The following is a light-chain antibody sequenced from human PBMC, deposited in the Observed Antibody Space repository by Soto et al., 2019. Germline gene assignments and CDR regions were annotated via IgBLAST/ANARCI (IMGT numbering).Light chain of an antibody. V-gene: IGKV1-9*01. Sequence: DIPLTQSPSFLSASVGDRVTITCRASQGISSYLAWYQQKPGKAPKLLIYAASTLQSGVPSRFSGSASGTELTLKNSRLQPEDFATYYCQQLNSYPVTFGPGTKVDIK. J-gene: IGKJ3*01. CDR2: AAS. CDR3: QQLNSYPVT. CDR1: QGISSY.